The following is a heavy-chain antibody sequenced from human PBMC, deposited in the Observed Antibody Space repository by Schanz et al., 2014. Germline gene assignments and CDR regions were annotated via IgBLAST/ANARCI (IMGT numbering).Heavy chain of an antibody. CDR2: ISGSGDNT. CDR3: ARQRSYFYAMDV. J-gene: IGHJ6*02. V-gene: IGHV3-23*04. Sequence: EVQLVESGGGLVQPGGSLRLSCAASGFTFSSYSMNWVRQAPGKGLEWVSAISGSGDNTFYADSVRGRFTISRDNSRNTLYLQMNSLRAEDTAVYYCARQRSYFYAMDVWGQGTTVTVSS. CDR1: GFTFSSYS.